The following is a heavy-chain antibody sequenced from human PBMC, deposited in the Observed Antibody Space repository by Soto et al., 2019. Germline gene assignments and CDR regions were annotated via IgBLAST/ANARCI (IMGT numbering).Heavy chain of an antibody. Sequence: PSQTLSLTCAISGDTVSSNSASWSWIRQSPSRGLEWLGMTYYRSKWFNDYAVSVKSRMTINSDTSKNQFSLHLNSVTPEDTAVYYCARKSLGLPFDYWCQGSLVTVSS. CDR3: ARKSLGLPFDY. V-gene: IGHV6-1*01. J-gene: IGHJ4*02. CDR2: TYYRSKWFN. CDR1: GDTVSSNSAS. D-gene: IGHD1-26*01.